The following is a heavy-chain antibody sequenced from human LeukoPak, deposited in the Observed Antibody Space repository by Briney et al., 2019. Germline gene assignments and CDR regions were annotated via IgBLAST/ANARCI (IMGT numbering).Heavy chain of an antibody. D-gene: IGHD3-22*01. Sequence: GASVKVSCKASGYTFTAYYVHWVRQAPGQGLEWMGWINPNSGGTKYAQKFQGRVTITRDTSISTAYMELTRLRSDDTATYYCAPTPPEDYDDSGYFDYWGQGTLVTVSS. J-gene: IGHJ4*02. CDR3: APTPPEDYDDSGYFDY. CDR1: GYTFTAYY. V-gene: IGHV1-2*02. CDR2: INPNSGGT.